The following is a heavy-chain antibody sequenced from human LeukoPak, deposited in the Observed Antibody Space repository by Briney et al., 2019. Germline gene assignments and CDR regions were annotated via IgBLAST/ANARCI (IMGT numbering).Heavy chain of an antibody. CDR2: IYYSGST. Sequence: SETLSLTCAVYGGSFSGYYWGWIRQPPGKGLEWIGSIYYSGSTYYNPSLKSRVTISVDTSKNQFSLKLSSVTAADTAVYYCARRNSVITFEECAFDIWGQGTMVTVSS. J-gene: IGHJ3*02. CDR1: GGSFSGYY. V-gene: IGHV4-39*01. D-gene: IGHD3-16*01. CDR3: ARRNSVITFEECAFDI.